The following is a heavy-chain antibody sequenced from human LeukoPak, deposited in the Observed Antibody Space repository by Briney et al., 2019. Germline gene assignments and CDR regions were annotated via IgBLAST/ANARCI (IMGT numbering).Heavy chain of an antibody. CDR2: IYYSGST. CDR3: ARLYEYQLLWASGSWFDP. CDR1: GGSISSYY. D-gene: IGHD2-2*01. J-gene: IGHJ5*02. V-gene: IGHV4-59*08. Sequence: SETLSLTCTVSGGSISSYYWSWIRQPPGKGLEWIGCIYYSGSTNYNPSLKSQVTISVDTSKNQFSLKLSSVTAADTAVYYCARLYEYQLLWASGSWFDPWGQGTLVTVSS.